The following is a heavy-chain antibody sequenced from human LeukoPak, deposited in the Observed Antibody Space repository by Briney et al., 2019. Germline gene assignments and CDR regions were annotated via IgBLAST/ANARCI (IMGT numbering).Heavy chain of an antibody. CDR1: GFTFSRYS. V-gene: IGHV3-48*01. Sequence: GGSLRLSCAASGFTFSRYSMNWVRQAPGKGLEWVSYISNRISTIYYADSVKGRLTISRDNAKNPLYLQMNSLRGEDTAVYYCARDLDYYGSGNDYWGQGTLVTVSS. J-gene: IGHJ4*02. CDR2: ISNRISTI. CDR3: ARDLDYYGSGNDY. D-gene: IGHD3-10*01.